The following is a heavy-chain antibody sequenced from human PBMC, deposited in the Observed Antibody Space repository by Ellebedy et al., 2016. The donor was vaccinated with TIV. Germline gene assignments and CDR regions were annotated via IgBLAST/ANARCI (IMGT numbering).Heavy chain of an antibody. D-gene: IGHD3-9*01. Sequence: PGGSLRLSCAPSGFSVSSNHMTWVRQAPGKALEWVSVIESSGRTHYAYSVKGRFTISRDNAKNTLYLQMSSLRVEDTAVYYCAREGNVDWAYGMDVWGQGITVTVSS. CDR1: GFSVSSNH. CDR2: IESSGRT. J-gene: IGHJ6*02. V-gene: IGHV3-66*01. CDR3: AREGNVDWAYGMDV.